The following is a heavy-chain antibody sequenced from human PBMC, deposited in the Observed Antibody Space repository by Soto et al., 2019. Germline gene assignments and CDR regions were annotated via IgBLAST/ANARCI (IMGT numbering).Heavy chain of an antibody. J-gene: IGHJ4*02. CDR3: ARETYHYDSDAYKKTLVFDS. Sequence: SETLSLTCDVYGGSFSGYFWGWIRQSPEKGLEWIGEISHTGATNYNASFKSRVIISLDSSKNQFSLRLNSVTAADTGVYFCARETYHYDSDAYKKTLVFDSWGPRTLVTVSS. CDR1: GGSFSGYF. CDR2: ISHTGAT. D-gene: IGHD3-22*01. V-gene: IGHV4-34*01.